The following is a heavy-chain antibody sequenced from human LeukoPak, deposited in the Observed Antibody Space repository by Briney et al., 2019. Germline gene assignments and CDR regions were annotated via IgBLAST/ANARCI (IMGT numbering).Heavy chain of an antibody. CDR1: GFTFSGYS. J-gene: IGHJ4*02. Sequence: GGSLRLSCAVSGFTFSGYSMNWVRQAPGKGLEWVSVIYSGGSTYYADSVKGRFTISRDNSKNKPYLQMNSLRAEDTAMYYCARVTMVRGVILDYWGQGTLVTVSS. CDR3: ARVTMVRGVILDY. D-gene: IGHD3-10*01. CDR2: IYSGGST. V-gene: IGHV3-66*01.